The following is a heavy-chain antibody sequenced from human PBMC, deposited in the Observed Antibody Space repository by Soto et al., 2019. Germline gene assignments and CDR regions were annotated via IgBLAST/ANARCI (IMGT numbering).Heavy chain of an antibody. J-gene: IGHJ4*02. CDR1: GFTFSSYS. CDR3: AGGLGELSPSLIDY. CDR2: ISSSSSTI. D-gene: IGHD3-16*02. V-gene: IGHV3-48*02. Sequence: GGSLRLSCAASGFTFSSYSMNWVRQAPGKGLEWVSYISSSSSTIYYADSVKGRFTISRDNAKNSLYLQMNSLRDEDTAVYYCAGGLGELSPSLIDYWGQGTLVTVSS.